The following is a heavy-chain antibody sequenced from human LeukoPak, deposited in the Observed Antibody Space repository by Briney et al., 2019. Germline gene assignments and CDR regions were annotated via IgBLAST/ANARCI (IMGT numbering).Heavy chain of an antibody. CDR3: ARGEGSSNPDDYYGMDV. CDR1: GYTFTSYG. J-gene: IGHJ6*02. CDR2: ISAYNGNT. V-gene: IGHV1-18*01. Sequence: ASVKVSCKASGYTFTSYGISWVRQAPGQGLEWMGWISAYNGNTNYAQKLQGRVTMTTDTSTSTAYMELRSLRSDDTAVYYCARGEGSSNPDDYYGMDVWGQGTTVTVSS. D-gene: IGHD6-13*01.